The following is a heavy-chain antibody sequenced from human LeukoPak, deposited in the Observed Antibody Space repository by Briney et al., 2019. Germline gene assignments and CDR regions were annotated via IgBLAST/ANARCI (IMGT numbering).Heavy chain of an antibody. D-gene: IGHD1-7*01. CDR1: GFTFSSYS. CDR3: ARVGNTFITGTRLFYY. J-gene: IGHJ4*02. V-gene: IGHV3-21*01. CDR2: ISSSSSYI. Sequence: GGSLRLSCAASGFTFSSYSMNWVRQAPGKGLEWVSSISSSSSYIYYADSVKGRFTISRDNAKNSLYLQMNSLRAEDTAVHYCARVGNTFITGTRLFYYWGQGTLVTLSS.